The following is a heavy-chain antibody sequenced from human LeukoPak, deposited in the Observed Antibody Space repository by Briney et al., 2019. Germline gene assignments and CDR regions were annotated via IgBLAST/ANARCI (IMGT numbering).Heavy chain of an antibody. D-gene: IGHD3-3*01. CDR1: GGSISGYY. CDR3: ARGGDFWSGSLNWFDP. Sequence: SETLSLTCTVSGGSISGYYWSWIRQPPGKGLEWIGYIYYSGSTNYNPSLKSRVTISVDTSKNQFSLKLSSVTAADTAVYYCARGGDFWSGSLNWFDPWGQGTLVTVSS. J-gene: IGHJ5*02. CDR2: IYYSGST. V-gene: IGHV4-59*01.